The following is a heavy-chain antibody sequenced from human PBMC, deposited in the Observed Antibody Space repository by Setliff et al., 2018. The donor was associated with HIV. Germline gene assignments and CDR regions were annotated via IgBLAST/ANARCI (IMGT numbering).Heavy chain of an antibody. CDR1: GGTFRNYG. Sequence: ASVKVSCKASGGTFRNYGISWVRQAPGQGLEWMGGIIPIFGTTNYAQKFQGRVTMTADESTTTAYMELSSLRSEDTAVYYCVRVTSSSTGYNYYYGMDVWGQGTKVTVSS. CDR3: VRVTSSSTGYNYYYGMDV. V-gene: IGHV1-69*13. CDR2: IIPIFGTT. J-gene: IGHJ6*02. D-gene: IGHD6-6*01.